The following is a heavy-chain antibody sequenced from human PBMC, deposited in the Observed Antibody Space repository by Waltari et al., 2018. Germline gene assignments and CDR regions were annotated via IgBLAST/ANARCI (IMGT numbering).Heavy chain of an antibody. Sequence: QVQLVQSGAEVKKPGASVKVSCKASGYTFTSYAMHWVRQAPGQRLEWMGWSNAGNGNTKYSQEFQGRVTITRDTSASTAYMELNSLRAEDTAVYYCAKIVIRGGEEPDIDYWGQGTLVTVSS. CDR1: GYTFTSYA. J-gene: IGHJ4*02. D-gene: IGHD2-21*01. CDR2: SNAGNGNT. V-gene: IGHV1-3*02. CDR3: AKIVIRGGEEPDIDY.